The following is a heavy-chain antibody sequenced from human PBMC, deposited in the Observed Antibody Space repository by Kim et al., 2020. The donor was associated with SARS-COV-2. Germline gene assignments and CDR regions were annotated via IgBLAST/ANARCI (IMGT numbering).Heavy chain of an antibody. CDR2: INTNTGNP. CDR3: AAPLSSVPASAEDY. CDR1: GYTFTSYA. Sequence: ASVKVSCKASGYTFTSYAMNWVRQAPGQGLEWMGWINTNTGNPTYAQGFTGRFVFSLDTSVSTAYLQISSLKAEDTAVYYCAAPLSSVPASAEDYWRQGPGVTVSS. J-gene: IGHJ4*02. V-gene: IGHV7-4-1*02. D-gene: IGHD2-2*01.